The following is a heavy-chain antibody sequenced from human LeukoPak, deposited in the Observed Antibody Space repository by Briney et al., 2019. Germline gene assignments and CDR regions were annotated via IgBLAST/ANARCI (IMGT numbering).Heavy chain of an antibody. CDR3: ARDNTLGAPSDY. CDR2: IWYDGSNK. CDR1: GFTFSSYG. D-gene: IGHD7-27*01. Sequence: GGSLRLSCAASGFTFSSYGMHWVRQAPGKGLEWVAVIWYDGSNKYYADSVKGRFTISRDNSKNTLYLQMNSLRAEDTAVYYCARDNTLGAPSDYWAQGTPVTVSS. V-gene: IGHV3-33*01. J-gene: IGHJ4*02.